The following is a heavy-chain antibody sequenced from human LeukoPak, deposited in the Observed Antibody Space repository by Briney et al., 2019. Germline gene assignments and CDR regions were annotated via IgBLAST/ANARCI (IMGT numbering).Heavy chain of an antibody. D-gene: IGHD4-17*01. CDR3: ARAGVLYGDYVFDY. Sequence: ASVKVSCKASGGTFSSYAISWVRQAPGQGLEWMGGIIPIFGTASYAQKFQGRVTITADESTSTAYMELSSLRSEDTAVYYCARAGVLYGDYVFDYWGQGTLVTVSS. J-gene: IGHJ4*02. CDR2: IIPIFGTA. CDR1: GGTFSSYA. V-gene: IGHV1-69*13.